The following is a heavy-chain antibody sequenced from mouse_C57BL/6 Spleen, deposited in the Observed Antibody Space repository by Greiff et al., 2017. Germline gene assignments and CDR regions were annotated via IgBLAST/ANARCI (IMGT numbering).Heavy chain of an antibody. CDR2: ILPGSGST. Sequence: QVQLQQSGAELMKPGASVKLSCKATGYTFTGYWIEWVKQRPGHGLEWIGEILPGSGSTNYNEKFKGKATLTADTSSNTAYMQLSSLTTEDSAIYYCARRLGSSGYWFAYWGQGTLVTVSA. D-gene: IGHD3-2*02. V-gene: IGHV1-9*01. CDR1: GYTFTGYW. J-gene: IGHJ3*01. CDR3: ARRLGSSGYWFAY.